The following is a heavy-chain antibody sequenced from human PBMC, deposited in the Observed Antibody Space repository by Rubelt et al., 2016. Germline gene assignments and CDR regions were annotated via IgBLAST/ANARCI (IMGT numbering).Heavy chain of an antibody. CDR2: IYYSGST. J-gene: IGHJ4*02. Sequence: QLQLQESGPGLVKPSETLSLTCTVSGGSISSSSYYWGWIRQPPGKGLEWIGYIYYSGSTYYNPSLKSRVTISVYTSKNQFSLKLSSVTAADTAVYYCASSMPSPSSSWYWATFDYWGQGTLVTVSS. V-gene: IGHV4-39*07. CDR1: GGSISSSSYY. D-gene: IGHD6-13*01. CDR3: ASSMPSPSSSWYWATFDY.